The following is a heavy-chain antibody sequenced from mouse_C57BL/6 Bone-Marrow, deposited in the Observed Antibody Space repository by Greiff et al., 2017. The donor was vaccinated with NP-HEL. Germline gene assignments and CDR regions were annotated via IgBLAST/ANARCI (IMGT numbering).Heavy chain of an antibody. D-gene: IGHD2-5*01. Sequence: EVQGVESGGDLVKPGGSLKLSCAASGFTFSSYGMSWVRQTPDKRLEWVATISSGGSYTYYPDSVKGRFTMSRDNAKNTLYLQMSSLKSEDTAMYYCERHYYSNYFDYWGQGTTLTVSS. CDR2: ISSGGSYT. CDR3: ERHYYSNYFDY. J-gene: IGHJ2*01. V-gene: IGHV5-6*01. CDR1: GFTFSSYG.